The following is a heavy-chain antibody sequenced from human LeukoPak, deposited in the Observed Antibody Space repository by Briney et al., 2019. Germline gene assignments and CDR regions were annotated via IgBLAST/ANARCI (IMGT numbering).Heavy chain of an antibody. CDR2: INHSGST. Sequence: KPSETLSLTCAVYGGSFSGYYWSWIRQPPGKGLEWIGEINHSGSTNYNPSLKSRVTISVDTSKNQFSLKLSSVTAADTAVYYCARGRFTFLRRANWFDPWGQGTLVTASS. V-gene: IGHV4-34*01. CDR1: GGSFSGYY. CDR3: ARGRFTFLRRANWFDP. D-gene: IGHD2/OR15-2a*01. J-gene: IGHJ5*02.